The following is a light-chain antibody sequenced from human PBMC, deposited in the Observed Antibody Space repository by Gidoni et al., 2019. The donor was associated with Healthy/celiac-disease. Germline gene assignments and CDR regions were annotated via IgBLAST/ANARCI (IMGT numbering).Light chain of an antibody. CDR3: SSRDISGRQYV. V-gene: IGLV3-19*01. Sequence: SSELTQDPAVSVALGQTVTITCHGASLGKSYETWYQQKPGQAPILLLFSRNNRPSGIPARFTGARSGNTASLTITGAQAEDEADYFCSSRDISGRQYVFGSGTQVTVL. CDR2: SRN. J-gene: IGLJ1*01. CDR1: SLGKSY.